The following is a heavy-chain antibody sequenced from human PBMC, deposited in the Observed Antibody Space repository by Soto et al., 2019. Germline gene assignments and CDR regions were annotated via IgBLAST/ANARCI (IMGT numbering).Heavy chain of an antibody. CDR3: AGLRGDSYYYYHYGMDV. CDR2: IYAGDSDT. D-gene: IGHD2-21*02. J-gene: IGHJ6*02. Sequence: AESLNTSCKVSGYRFTSYGIGWVRQMPGKGLEWMGIIYAGDSDTRYSPSFQGQVTISADKSISTAYLQWSSLKASDTAMYYCAGLRGDSYYYYHYGMDVWGQGTPVTVSS. CDR1: GYRFTSYG. V-gene: IGHV5-51*01.